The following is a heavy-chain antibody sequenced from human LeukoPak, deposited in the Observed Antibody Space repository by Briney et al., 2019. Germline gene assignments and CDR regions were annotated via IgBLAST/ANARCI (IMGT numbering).Heavy chain of an antibody. CDR1: GYSFTSYW. CDR3: ARHVPSGSWTGAFDI. D-gene: IGHD6-13*01. Sequence: GESLKISCKGSGYSFTSYWIAWVRQMPGKGLEWMGIIYPGDSDTSYSPSFQGQVTISADKSISTAYLQWISLKASDTAMYYCARHVPSGSWTGAFDIWGQGTMVTVSS. CDR2: IYPGDSDT. V-gene: IGHV5-51*01. J-gene: IGHJ3*02.